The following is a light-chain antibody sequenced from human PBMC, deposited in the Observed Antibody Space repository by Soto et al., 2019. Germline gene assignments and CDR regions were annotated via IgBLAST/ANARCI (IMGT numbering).Light chain of an antibody. J-gene: IGKJ2*01. CDR2: EAS. Sequence: EIVLTQSPATLSLSPGERATLSCRANQTLNNYLAWFQQKPGQAPRLPIYEASTRAAGIPARFSGSGSGTDFTLTISSLEPEDFAVYYCQQRTNWPPFNLGQGTKLEIK. CDR3: QQRTNWPPFN. V-gene: IGKV3-11*01. CDR1: QTLNNY.